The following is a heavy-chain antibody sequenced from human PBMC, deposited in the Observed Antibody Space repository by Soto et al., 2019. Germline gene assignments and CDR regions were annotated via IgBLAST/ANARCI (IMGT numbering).Heavy chain of an antibody. D-gene: IGHD4-17*01. CDR2: IFSNDEK. CDR3: ARIIKADYLDD. Sequence: SGPTLVNPTETLTLTCTVSDFSLNIPRMGVSWIRQPPGKALEWLAHIFSNDEKSYSTSLKSRLTISKDTSKSQVVLTMTNMDPVDTATYYCARIIKADYLDDWGQGALVTVSS. J-gene: IGHJ4*02. V-gene: IGHV2-26*01. CDR1: DFSLNIPRMG.